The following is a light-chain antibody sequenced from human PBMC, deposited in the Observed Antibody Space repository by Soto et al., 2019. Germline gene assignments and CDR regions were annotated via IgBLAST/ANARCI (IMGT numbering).Light chain of an antibody. V-gene: IGKV3-20*01. Sequence: EIVLTQSPGTLSLSPGEGATLSCRASESVSHNYLAWYQQKPGQAPRLLIYGVSFRAPGIPARFSGSGSGTDFSLTISRLEPEDFAVYYCQHYSYSRYFSFGPGTKVEVK. CDR3: QHYSYSRYFS. CDR1: ESVSHNY. J-gene: IGKJ3*01. CDR2: GVS.